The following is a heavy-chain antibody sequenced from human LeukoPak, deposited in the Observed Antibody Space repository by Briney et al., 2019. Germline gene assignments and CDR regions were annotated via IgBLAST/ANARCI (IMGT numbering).Heavy chain of an antibody. CDR1: GVSISFYY. V-gene: IGHV4-59*01. CDR3: ARLRSGSTPPPPHYYYGLDV. Sequence: SETLSLTCTVSGVSISFYYWTWIRQPPGKGLEWIGYIYYSGSTNYNPSLKSRVTISVDTSKNQFSLKLSSVTAADTAAYYCARLRSGSTPPPPHYYYGLDVWGQGTTVIVSS. J-gene: IGHJ6*02. D-gene: IGHD1-26*01. CDR2: IYYSGST.